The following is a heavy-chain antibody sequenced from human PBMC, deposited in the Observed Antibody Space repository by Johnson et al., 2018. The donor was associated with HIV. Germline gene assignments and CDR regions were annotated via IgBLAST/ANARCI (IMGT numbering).Heavy chain of an antibody. J-gene: IGHJ3*01. CDR2: INWNGGST. CDR3: TRVSLPPSYAFDF. CDR1: GFTFDDYG. Sequence: VQLVESGGTVIRPGGSLRLSCVASGFTFDDYGMNWVRQAPGKGLEWVSGINWNGGSTGYADSVKGRFTISRDDSKNSLYLQMNSLKTEDTAVYYCTRVSLPPSYAFDFWGQGTMVTVSS. V-gene: IGHV3-20*04.